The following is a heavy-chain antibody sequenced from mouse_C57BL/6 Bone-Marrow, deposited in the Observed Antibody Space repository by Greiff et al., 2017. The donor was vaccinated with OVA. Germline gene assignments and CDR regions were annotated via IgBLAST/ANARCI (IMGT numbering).Heavy chain of an antibody. D-gene: IGHD1-1*02. CDR1: GFNIKDDY. Sequence: VQLQQPGAELVRPGASVKLSCTASGFNIKDDYMHWVKQRPEQGLEWIGWIDPENGETDYASKFPGKATLTADTSSNTAYLQLSSLTSEDTDVYYSTTDYGLAWFAYWGQGTLVTVSA. CDR2: IDPENGET. J-gene: IGHJ3*01. CDR3: TTDYGLAWFAY. V-gene: IGHV14-4*01.